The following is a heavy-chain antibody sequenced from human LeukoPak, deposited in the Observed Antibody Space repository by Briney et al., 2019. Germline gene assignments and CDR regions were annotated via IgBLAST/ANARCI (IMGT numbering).Heavy chain of an antibody. V-gene: IGHV1-46*01. Sequence: ASVKVSCKASGYTFTSHYMHWVRQAPGQGLEWMGLISPTGGNTNYAQKFQGRVTMTRDTSTSTVYMELSSLRSEGTAVYYCTRDHYHKIHSVMVTAPDYWGQGTLVIVSS. CDR3: TRDHYHKIHSVMVTAPDY. CDR2: ISPTGGNT. J-gene: IGHJ4*02. CDR1: GYTFTSHY. D-gene: IGHD2-21*02.